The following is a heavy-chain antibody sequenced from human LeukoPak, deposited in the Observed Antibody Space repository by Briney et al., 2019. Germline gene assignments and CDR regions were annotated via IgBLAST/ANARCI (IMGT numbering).Heavy chain of an antibody. CDR2: ISYDGSNK. CDR3: ARDFSHEGYYYDSSGYSAFDI. CDR1: GFTFSSYA. D-gene: IGHD3-22*01. J-gene: IGHJ3*02. Sequence: GGSVRLSCAASGFTFSSYAMHWVRQAPGKGLEWVAVISYDGSNKYYADSVKGRFTISRDNSKNTLYLQMNSLRAEDTAVYYCARDFSHEGYYYDSSGYSAFDIWGQGTMVTVSS. V-gene: IGHV3-30*04.